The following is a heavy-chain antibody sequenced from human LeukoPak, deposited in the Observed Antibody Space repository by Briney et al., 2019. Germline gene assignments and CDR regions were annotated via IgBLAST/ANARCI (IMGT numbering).Heavy chain of an antibody. CDR3: ARGSPYYYDRAPED. J-gene: IGHJ4*02. CDR1: GGSFSGYY. D-gene: IGHD3-22*01. V-gene: IGHV4-34*01. Sequence: PSETLSLTCAVYGGSFSGYYWSWIRQPPGKGLEWIGEINHSGSTNYNPSLKSRVTISVDTSKNQSSLKLSSVTAADTAVYYCARGSPYYYDRAPEDWGQGTLVTVSS. CDR2: INHSGST.